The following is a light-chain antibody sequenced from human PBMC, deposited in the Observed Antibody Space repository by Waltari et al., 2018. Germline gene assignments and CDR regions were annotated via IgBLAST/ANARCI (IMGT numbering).Light chain of an antibody. CDR3: QQYNSYSLYT. Sequence: DIQMTQSPSTLSASVGDRVTITCRASQSISPWLAWYQQKPGTAPKLLIYEASTLQTGAPSRFSGTGSGTDFTLTISSLQPDDFATYYCQQYNSYSLYTFGQGTKLEI. CDR2: EAS. CDR1: QSISPW. J-gene: IGKJ2*01. V-gene: IGKV1-5*03.